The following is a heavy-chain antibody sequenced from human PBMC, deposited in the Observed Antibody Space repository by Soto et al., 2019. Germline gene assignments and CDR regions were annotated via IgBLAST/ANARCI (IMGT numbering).Heavy chain of an antibody. CDR1: GGTFSSYA. Sequence: SVKVSCKASGGTFSSYAISWVRQAPGQGLEWMGGIIPIFGTANYAQKFQGRVTITADKSTSTAYMELSSLRSEDTAVYYCARDQDDGAGSYYPLDYWGQGTMVTVSS. D-gene: IGHD3-10*01. CDR3: ARDQDDGAGSYYPLDY. J-gene: IGHJ4*02. CDR2: IIPIFGTA. V-gene: IGHV1-69*06.